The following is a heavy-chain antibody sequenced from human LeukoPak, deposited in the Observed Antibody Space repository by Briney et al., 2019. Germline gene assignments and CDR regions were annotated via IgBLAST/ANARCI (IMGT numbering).Heavy chain of an antibody. J-gene: IGHJ4*02. CDR3: ARHSDIVVVPAATDAFFDY. CDR2: IYPDDSDT. CDR1: GYSFYTYW. Sequence: GESLKISCKGSGYSFYTYWIAWVRQMPGKGLEWMGIIYPDDSDTRYSPSFQGQVTISADKSISTAYLQWSSLKASDTAMYYCARHSDIVVVPAATDAFFDYWGQGTLVTVSS. D-gene: IGHD2-2*01. V-gene: IGHV5-51*01.